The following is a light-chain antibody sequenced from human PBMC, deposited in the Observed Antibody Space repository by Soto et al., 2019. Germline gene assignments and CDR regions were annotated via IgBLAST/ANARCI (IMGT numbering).Light chain of an antibody. J-gene: IGLJ2*01. CDR1: SSDVGTYDR. CDR3: SSYAASTTLL. CDR2: EVH. V-gene: IGLV2-18*02. Sequence: QSVLTQPPSVSGSPGQSVTISCIGSSSDVGTYDRDSWYQAPPGTAPKLIIYEVHYRPSGVPDRFSGSKSGNTASLTISGLQAEDEADYYCSSYAASTTLLFGGGTKVTVL.